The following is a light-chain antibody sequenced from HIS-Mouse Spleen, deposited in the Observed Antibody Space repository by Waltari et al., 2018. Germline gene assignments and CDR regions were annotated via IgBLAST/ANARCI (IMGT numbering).Light chain of an antibody. V-gene: IGLV3-21*02. CDR3: QVWDSSSDRV. Sequence: SYVLTQPRSVSVAPGPTARLTCGGNNIGSKSVHLYQQKPGQAPVLVVYDDSDRPSGIPERFSGSNSGNTATLTISRVEAGDEADYYCQVWDSSSDRVFGTGTKVTVL. CDR2: DDS. CDR1: NIGSKS. J-gene: IGLJ1*01.